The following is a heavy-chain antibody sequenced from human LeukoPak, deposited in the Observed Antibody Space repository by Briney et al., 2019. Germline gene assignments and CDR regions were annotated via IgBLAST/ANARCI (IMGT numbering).Heavy chain of an antibody. Sequence: ASVKVSCKASGYTFTGYYMHWVRQAPGQGLEWMGWINPNSGGTNYAQKFQGRVTMTRDTSISTAYMELSRLRSDDTAVYYCARGAAMARGAFDIWGQGTMVTVSS. CDR3: ARGAAMARGAFDI. CDR1: GYTFTGYY. CDR2: INPNSGGT. J-gene: IGHJ3*02. V-gene: IGHV1-2*02. D-gene: IGHD3-10*01.